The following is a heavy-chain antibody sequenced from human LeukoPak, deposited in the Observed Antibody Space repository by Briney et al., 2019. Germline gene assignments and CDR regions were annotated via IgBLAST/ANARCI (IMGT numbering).Heavy chain of an antibody. J-gene: IGHJ4*02. Sequence: AGRSLRLSCAASGFTFSSYAMHWVRQAPGKGLEWVADISYDGSNKYYADSVKGRFTISRDNSKNTLYLQMNSLRAEDTAVYYCARDSGSSWYPDYWGQGTLVTVSS. D-gene: IGHD6-13*01. V-gene: IGHV3-30-3*01. CDR3: ARDSGSSWYPDY. CDR2: ISYDGSNK. CDR1: GFTFSSYA.